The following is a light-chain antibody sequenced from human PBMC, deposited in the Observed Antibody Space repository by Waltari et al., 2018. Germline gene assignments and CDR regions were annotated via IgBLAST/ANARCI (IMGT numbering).Light chain of an antibody. V-gene: IGKV3-20*01. Sequence: EIVLTQSPGTLSLSPGERATLSCRASQSVNNNYLAWYQQKPGQAPRLLISSPSPLATGIPDRFRGSGSGPDFTLTILLLSPSSWSLYYSQQYATSPEAFGGGTKVEIK. CDR3: QQYATSPEA. CDR2: SPS. J-gene: IGKJ4*01. CDR1: QSVNNNY.